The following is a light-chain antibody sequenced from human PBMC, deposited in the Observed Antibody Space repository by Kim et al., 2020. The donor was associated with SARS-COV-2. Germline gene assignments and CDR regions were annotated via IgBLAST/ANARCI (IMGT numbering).Light chain of an antibody. CDR1: QGISGY. CDR2: AAS. CDR3: QQYYIYPRT. V-gene: IGKV1-8*01. J-gene: IGKJ1*01. Sequence: AIRMTQSPSSLSASTGDRVTITCRASQGISGYLAWYQQKPGKAPKLLIYAASTLQSGVPSRFSGSGSGTDFTLTINCLQSEDFATYYCQQYYIYPRTYGQGTKVEIK.